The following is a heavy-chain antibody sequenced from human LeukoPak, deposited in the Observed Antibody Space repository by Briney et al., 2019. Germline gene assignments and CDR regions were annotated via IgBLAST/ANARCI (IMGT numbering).Heavy chain of an antibody. Sequence: GASVKVSCKASGYTFTSYYMHWVRQAPGQGLEWMGIINPSGGSTSYAQKFQGRVTMTRDMSTSTVYMELGSLRSEDTAVYYCARDLRNLNCSSTSCYEDIDYWGQGTLVTVSS. V-gene: IGHV1-46*01. CDR2: INPSGGST. CDR3: ARDLRNLNCSSTSCYEDIDY. D-gene: IGHD2-2*01. CDR1: GYTFTSYY. J-gene: IGHJ4*02.